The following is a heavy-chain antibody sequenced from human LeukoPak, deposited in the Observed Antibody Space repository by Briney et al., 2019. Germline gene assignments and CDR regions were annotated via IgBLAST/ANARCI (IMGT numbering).Heavy chain of an antibody. CDR2: INHSGST. Sequence: NPSETLSLTCAVYGGSFSGYYWSWIRQPPGKGLEWIGEINHSGSTNYNPSLKSRVTISVDTSKNQFSLKLSSVAAADTAVYYCARHPGITGPADYWGQGTLVTVSS. V-gene: IGHV4-34*01. CDR3: ARHPGITGPADY. D-gene: IGHD1-20*01. CDR1: GGSFSGYY. J-gene: IGHJ4*02.